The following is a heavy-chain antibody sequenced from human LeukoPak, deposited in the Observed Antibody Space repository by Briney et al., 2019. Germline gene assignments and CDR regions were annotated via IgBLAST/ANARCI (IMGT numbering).Heavy chain of an antibody. CDR1: GFTFSSYW. J-gene: IGHJ4*02. D-gene: IGHD7-27*01. Sequence: GGSPRLSCAASGFTFSSYWMSWVRQAPGKGLEWVANIKQDGSEKYYVDSVKGRFTISRDNAKNSLYLQMNSLRAEDTAVYYCARASTGDHNDYWGQGTLVTVSS. CDR2: IKQDGSEK. V-gene: IGHV3-7*04. CDR3: ARASTGDHNDY.